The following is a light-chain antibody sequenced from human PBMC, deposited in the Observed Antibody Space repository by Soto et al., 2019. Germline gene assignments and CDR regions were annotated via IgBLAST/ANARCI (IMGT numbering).Light chain of an antibody. CDR3: SSYAGSNNLV. CDR2: EVS. CDR1: SSDVGGYNY. J-gene: IGLJ2*01. Sequence: QSALTQPPSASGSPGQSVTISCTGTSSDVGGYNYVSWYQQHPGKAPKLMIYEVSKRPSGVPDRFSGSKSGNTASLTVSGIQAEDEADYYCSSYAGSNNLVFGGGNKLTVL. V-gene: IGLV2-8*01.